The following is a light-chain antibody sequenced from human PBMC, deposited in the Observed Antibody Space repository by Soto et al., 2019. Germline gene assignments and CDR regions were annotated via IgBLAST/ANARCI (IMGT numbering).Light chain of an antibody. CDR2: DAS. CDR3: QQYNSYSWT. J-gene: IGKJ1*01. CDR1: QSISSW. V-gene: IGKV1-5*01. Sequence: DIQMTQSPSTLSASVGDRVTITCRASQSISSWLVWYQQKPGKAPKLLIYDASSLESGVPSRFSGSGSRTEFPLTISSLQPDDFATYYCQQYNSYSWTFGQGTKVEIK.